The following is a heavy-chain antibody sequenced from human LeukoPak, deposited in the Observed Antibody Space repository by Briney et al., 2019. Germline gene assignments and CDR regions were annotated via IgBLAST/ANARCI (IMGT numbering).Heavy chain of an antibody. CDR3: ARTTEGGYTYDYFYYYYMDV. D-gene: IGHD5-18*01. V-gene: IGHV1-18*01. Sequence: ASVKVSCKASGYTFTSYGISWVRQAPGRGLEWMGWISAYNGNTNYAQKFQGRVTMTRNTSISTAYMELSSLRSEDTAVYYCARTTEGGYTYDYFYYYYMDVWGKGTTVTISS. J-gene: IGHJ6*03. CDR2: ISAYNGNT. CDR1: GYTFTSYG.